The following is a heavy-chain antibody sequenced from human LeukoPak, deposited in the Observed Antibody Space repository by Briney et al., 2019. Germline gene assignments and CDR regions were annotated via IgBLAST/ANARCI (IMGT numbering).Heavy chain of an antibody. D-gene: IGHD5-18*01. CDR1: GFTFSSYA. V-gene: IGHV3-30-3*01. J-gene: IGHJ4*02. CDR2: ISYDGSNK. Sequence: TGGSLRLSCAASGFTFSSYAMHWVRQAPGKGLEWVAVISYDGSNKYYADSVKGRFTISRDNSKNTLYLQMNSLRAEDTAVYYCAKEPPGGYSYVDYWGQGTLVTVSS. CDR3: AKEPPGGYSYVDY.